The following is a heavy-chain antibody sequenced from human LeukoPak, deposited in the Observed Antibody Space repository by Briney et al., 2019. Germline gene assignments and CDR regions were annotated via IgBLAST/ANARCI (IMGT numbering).Heavy chain of an antibody. CDR2: ISWNSGSI. CDR1: GFTFDDYA. D-gene: IGHD3-22*01. V-gene: IGHV3-9*01. Sequence: GRSLRLSCAASGFTFDDYAMHWVRQAPGKGLEWVSGISWNSGSIGYADSVKGRFTISRDNAKNSLYLQMNSLRAEDTALYYCAKDRISYYDSSGYYYEGDFDYWGQGTLVTVSS. J-gene: IGHJ4*02. CDR3: AKDRISYYDSSGYYYEGDFDY.